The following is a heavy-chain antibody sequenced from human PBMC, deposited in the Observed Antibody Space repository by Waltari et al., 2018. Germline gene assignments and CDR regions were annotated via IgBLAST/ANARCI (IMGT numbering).Heavy chain of an antibody. CDR1: GFTFSSYS. J-gene: IGHJ5*02. Sequence: EVQLVESGGGLVQPGGSLRLSCAASGFTFSSYSINWVRQAPGKGLEWVSYISSRRSTIYDADSVKGRFTISRDNAKNSLYLQMNSLRAEDTAVYYCARETQEVGGLGAWGQGTLVTVSS. CDR3: ARETQEVGGLGA. D-gene: IGHD1-26*01. CDR2: ISSRRSTI. V-gene: IGHV3-48*01.